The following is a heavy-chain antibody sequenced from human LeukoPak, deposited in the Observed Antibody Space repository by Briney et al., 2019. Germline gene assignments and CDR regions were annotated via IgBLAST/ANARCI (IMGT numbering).Heavy chain of an antibody. J-gene: IGHJ5*02. V-gene: IGHV4-4*09. CDR3: ASQQSTVVTNWFDP. Sequence: SETLSLTCTVSGGSISSYYWSWLRQPPGKALEWIGYIYTSGAANYNPSLKSRVTISVDTSKNQFSLKLSSVTAADTAVYYCASQQSTVVTNWFDPWGQGTLVTVSS. CDR1: GGSISSYY. D-gene: IGHD4-23*01. CDR2: IYTSGAA.